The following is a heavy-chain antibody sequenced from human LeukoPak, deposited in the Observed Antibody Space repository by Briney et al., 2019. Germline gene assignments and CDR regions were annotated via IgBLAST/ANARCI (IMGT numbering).Heavy chain of an antibody. CDR3: ARNNYYYDGSGSRDAFDI. D-gene: IGHD3-22*01. CDR1: GGTFSTYA. CDR2: IIPVLGIV. V-gene: IGHV1-69*04. Sequence: GASVKVSCKASGGTFSTYAVTWVRQAPGQGLEWMGRIIPVLGIVNSAQKFQGRVAITADKSTSTAYMELSSLRSEDTAVYYCARNNYYYDGSGSRDAFDIWGQGTMVTVSS. J-gene: IGHJ3*02.